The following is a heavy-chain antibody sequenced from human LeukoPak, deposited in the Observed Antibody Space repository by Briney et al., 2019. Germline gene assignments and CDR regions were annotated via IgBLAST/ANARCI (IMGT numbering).Heavy chain of an antibody. CDR3: ARSPLYDKNAFDI. V-gene: IGHV4-61*02. J-gene: IGHJ3*02. D-gene: IGHD3-22*01. Sequence: PSETLSLTCTVSGGSISSGSYYWSWIRQPAGKGLEWIGRIYTSGSTNYNPSLKSRVTISVDTSKNQFSLKLSSVTAADTAVYYCARSPLYDKNAFDIWGQGTMVTVSS. CDR2: IYTSGST. CDR1: GGSISSGSYY.